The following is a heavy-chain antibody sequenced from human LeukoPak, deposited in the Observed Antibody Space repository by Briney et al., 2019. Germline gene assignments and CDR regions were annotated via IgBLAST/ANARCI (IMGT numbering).Heavy chain of an antibody. CDR2: INTNTGNS. V-gene: IGHV7-4-1*02. Sequence: ASVKVSCKASGYTFTSYTMNWVRQAPGQGLEWMGWINTNTGNSTYAQGFTGRFVFSLVTSVSTAYLQISSLKAEDTAVFYCARGPQHIPMVLFGDYWGQGTLVTVSS. J-gene: IGHJ4*02. D-gene: IGHD3-10*01. CDR3: ARGPQHIPMVLFGDY. CDR1: GYTFTSYT.